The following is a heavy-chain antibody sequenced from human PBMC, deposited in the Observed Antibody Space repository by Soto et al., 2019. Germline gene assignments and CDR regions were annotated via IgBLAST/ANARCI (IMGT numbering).Heavy chain of an antibody. CDR1: GYTFTSNG. V-gene: IGHV1-18*01. D-gene: IGHD3-16*01. Sequence: AASVKVSCKASGYTFTSNGISWVRQAPGQGLEWMGWISAYNGKTNYAQKFQGRVTMTTDTSTSTAYMELRSLRSDDTAVYYCARHYDRDAFDIWGQGTMVTVSS. CDR2: ISAYNGKT. CDR3: ARHYDRDAFDI. J-gene: IGHJ3*02.